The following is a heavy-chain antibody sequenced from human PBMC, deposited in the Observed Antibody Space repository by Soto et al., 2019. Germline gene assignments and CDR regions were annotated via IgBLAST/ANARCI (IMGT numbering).Heavy chain of an antibody. Sequence: GGSLRLSCAASGFTFSDYGMHWVRQAPGKGLEWVAVISYDRSDKHYADSVKGRFTISRDNSKNMVYLQMNSLRAEDTAVYYCAKAGSSMTGTTWYFDYWGQGTLVTVSS. CDR1: GFTFSDYG. J-gene: IGHJ4*02. CDR2: ISYDRSDK. D-gene: IGHD1-20*01. CDR3: AKAGSSMTGTTWYFDY. V-gene: IGHV3-30*18.